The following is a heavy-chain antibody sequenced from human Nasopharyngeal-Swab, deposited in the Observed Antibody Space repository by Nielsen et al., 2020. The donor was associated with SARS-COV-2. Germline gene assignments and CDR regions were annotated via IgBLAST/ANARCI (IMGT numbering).Heavy chain of an antibody. CDR2: IYTSGST. D-gene: IGHD3-22*01. CDR3: ARHSSLFGYDTREGWFDP. Sequence: SETLSLTCTVSGGSISSGSYYWSWIRQPAGKGLEWIGRIYTSGSTNYNPSLKSRVTISVDTSKNQFSLKLSSVTAADTAVYYCARHSSLFGYDTREGWFDPWGQGTLVTVSS. CDR1: GGSISSGSYY. J-gene: IGHJ5*02. V-gene: IGHV4-61*02.